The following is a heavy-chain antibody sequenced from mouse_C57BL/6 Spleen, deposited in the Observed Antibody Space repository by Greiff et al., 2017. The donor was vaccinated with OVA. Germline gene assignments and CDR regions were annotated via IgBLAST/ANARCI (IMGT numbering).Heavy chain of an antibody. D-gene: IGHD4-1*01. V-gene: IGHV5-4*01. J-gene: IGHJ2*01. CDR2: ISDGGSYT. CDR3: AREEGTEGFDD. Sequence: EVQLVESGGGLVKPGGSLKLSCAASGFTFSSYAMSWVRQTPEKRLEWVATISDGGSYTYYPDNVKGRFTISRDNAKNNLYLQMSHLKSEDTAMYYCAREEGTEGFDDWGKGTTLTVSS. CDR1: GFTFSSYA.